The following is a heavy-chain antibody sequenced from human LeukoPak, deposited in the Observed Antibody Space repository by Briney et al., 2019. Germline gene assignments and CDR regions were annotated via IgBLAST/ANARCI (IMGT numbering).Heavy chain of an antibody. CDR1: GFTVSSNY. V-gene: IGHV3-53*01. CDR2: IYSGGST. J-gene: IGHJ5*02. CDR3: ARGRQQQLVLNWFDP. D-gene: IGHD6-13*01. Sequence: GGSLRLSCAASGFTVSSNYMSWVRQAPGKGLEWVSVIYSGGSTYYADSVKGRFTISRDNAKNSLYLQMNSLRAEDTAVYYCARGRQQQLVLNWFDPWGQGTLVTVSS.